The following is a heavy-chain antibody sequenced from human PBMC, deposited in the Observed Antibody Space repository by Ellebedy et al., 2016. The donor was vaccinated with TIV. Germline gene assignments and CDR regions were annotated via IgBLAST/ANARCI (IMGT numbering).Heavy chain of an antibody. D-gene: IGHD2-2*01. CDR3: ARAVDYYFDY. J-gene: IGHJ4*02. CDR1: GSSFTSSW. CDR2: IYPGDSDT. Sequence: GGSLRLSCKVSGSSFTSSWIGWVRQMPGKGLECMGIIYPGDSDTRYSPSFQGQVTISADKSISTAYLQWSSLKASDTAMYYCARAVDYYFDYWGQGTLVTVSS. V-gene: IGHV5-51*01.